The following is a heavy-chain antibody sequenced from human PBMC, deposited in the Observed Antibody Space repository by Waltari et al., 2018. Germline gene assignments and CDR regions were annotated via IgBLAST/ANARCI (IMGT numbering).Heavy chain of an antibody. CDR3: GRIAFGDDGGYFQH. D-gene: IGHD4-17*01. J-gene: IGHJ1*01. CDR1: GGSISTNYT. CDR2: RKYRGRT. V-gene: IGHV4-39*01. Sequence: QLQLQESVPGLVKPSETLSLTCTVSGGSISTNYTWGWIRQPPGKGLEWRGNRKYRGRTFYNPSLKSRVTISLDTSKNQFSLRLSSVGAADTAVYFCGRIAFGDDGGYFQHWGQGTLVTVSS.